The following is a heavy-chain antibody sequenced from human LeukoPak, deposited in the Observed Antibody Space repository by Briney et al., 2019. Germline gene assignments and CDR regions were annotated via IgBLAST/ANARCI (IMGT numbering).Heavy chain of an antibody. CDR1: GFTFSSYG. D-gene: IGHD2-15*01. V-gene: IGHV3-30*18. CDR3: ANGCSGGSCSPHDY. CDR2: ISYDGSNK. Sequence: GGSLRLSCAASGFTFSSYGMHWVRRAPGKGLEWVAVISYDGSNKYYADSVKGRFTISRDNSKNTLYLQMNSLRAEDTAVYYCANGCSGGSCSPHDYWGQGTLVTVSS. J-gene: IGHJ4*02.